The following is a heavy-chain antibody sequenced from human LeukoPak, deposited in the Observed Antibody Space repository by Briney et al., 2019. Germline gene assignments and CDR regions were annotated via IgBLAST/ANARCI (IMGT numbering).Heavy chain of an antibody. J-gene: IGHJ5*02. CDR1: GFTFSSYS. V-gene: IGHV3-21*04. CDR2: ISSSSSYI. Sequence: GGSLRLSCAASGFTFSSYSMNWVRQAPGKGLEWVSSISSSSSYIYYADSVKGRFTISRDNAKNSLYLQMNSLRAEDTAVYYCARDLVRLEWSNWFDPWGQGTLVTVSS. D-gene: IGHD3-3*01. CDR3: ARDLVRLEWSNWFDP.